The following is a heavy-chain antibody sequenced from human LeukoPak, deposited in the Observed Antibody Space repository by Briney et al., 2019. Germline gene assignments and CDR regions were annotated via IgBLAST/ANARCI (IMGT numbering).Heavy chain of an antibody. V-gene: IGHV4-30-2*01. CDR2: IYHSGST. CDR1: GGSISSGGYY. CDR3: ACSGPLHTWEY. J-gene: IGHJ4*02. Sequence: SETLSLTCTVSGGSISSGGYYWSWIRQPPGKGLEWIGYIYHSGSTNYNPSLKSRVTISVDKSKNQFSLKLSSVTAADTAVYYCACSGPLHTWEYWGQGTLVTVSS. D-gene: IGHD6-19*01.